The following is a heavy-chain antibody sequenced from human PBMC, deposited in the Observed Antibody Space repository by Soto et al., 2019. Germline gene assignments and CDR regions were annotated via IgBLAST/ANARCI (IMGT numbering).Heavy chain of an antibody. CDR3: AKVLGYDFWSGYYYCFDY. J-gene: IGHJ4*02. CDR1: GFTFSSYA. CDR2: ISGSGGST. Sequence: GGSLRLSCAASGFTFSSYAMSWVRQAPGKGLEWVSAISGSGGSTYYADSVKGRFTISRDNSKNTLYLQMNSLRAEDTAVYYCAKVLGYDFWSGYYYCFDYWGQGTLVTVSS. D-gene: IGHD3-3*01. V-gene: IGHV3-23*01.